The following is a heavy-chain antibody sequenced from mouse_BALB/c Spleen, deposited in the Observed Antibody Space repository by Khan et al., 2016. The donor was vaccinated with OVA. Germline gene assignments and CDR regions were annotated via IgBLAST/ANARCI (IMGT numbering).Heavy chain of an antibody. J-gene: IGHJ2*01. V-gene: IGHV1S132*01. CDR1: GYIFTSYW. CDR2: IYPGTDNT. CDR3: AREEALYYIDD. D-gene: IGHD3-2*02. Sequence: QVQLQQSGAELVRPGASVKLSCKTSGYIFTSYWIHWVRQRSGQGLAWIARIYPGTDNTYYIEKLKDKATLTADKSSSTAYLPLSSLKSQTSAVLSCAREEALYYIDDRGQGTTFAVAS.